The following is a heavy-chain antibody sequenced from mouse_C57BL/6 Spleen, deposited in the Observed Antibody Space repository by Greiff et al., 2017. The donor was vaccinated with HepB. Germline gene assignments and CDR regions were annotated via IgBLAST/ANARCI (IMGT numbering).Heavy chain of an antibody. Sequence: QVQLQQPGTELVKPGASVKLSRKASGYTFTSYWMHWVKQRPGQGLEWIGNINPSNGGHNYNEKFKSKATLTVDKSSSTAYMQLSSLTSEDSAVYYCARSGHYYGSYYFDYWGQGTTLTVSS. CDR2: INPSNGGH. CDR3: ARSGHYYGSYYFDY. CDR1: GYTFTSYW. J-gene: IGHJ2*01. V-gene: IGHV1-53*01. D-gene: IGHD1-1*01.